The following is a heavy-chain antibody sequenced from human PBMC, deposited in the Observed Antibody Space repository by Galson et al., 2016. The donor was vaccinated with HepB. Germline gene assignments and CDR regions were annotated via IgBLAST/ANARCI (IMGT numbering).Heavy chain of an antibody. CDR2: INPNNYDT. CDR1: GYTFTNYD. Sequence: SVKVSCKASGYTFTNYDINWVRLATGQGLEWMGWINPNNYDTGYAQKFQGRITMTRNTSISTAYMELSGLTSADTAVYYCARQQKGRPSDYWGQGTLVTVSS. CDR3: ARQQKGRPSDY. V-gene: IGHV1-8*01. J-gene: IGHJ4*02. D-gene: IGHD1-26*01.